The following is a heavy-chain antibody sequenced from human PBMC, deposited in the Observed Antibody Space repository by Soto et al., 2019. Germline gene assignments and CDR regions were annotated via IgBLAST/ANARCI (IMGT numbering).Heavy chain of an antibody. CDR1: GYTFTNYG. CDR2: VSAYNVER. D-gene: IGHD6-6*01. Sequence: QVQLVQSGAEVKKPGASVKVSCKASGYTFTNYGINWVRQAPGQGLEWLGWVSAYNVERRYAQRVQARVIMTTDTSTTTAHMELRSLRSDDTAVYYCARGTSIPASGDYWGQGTLVTVSS. CDR3: ARGTSIPASGDY. J-gene: IGHJ4*01. V-gene: IGHV1-18*01.